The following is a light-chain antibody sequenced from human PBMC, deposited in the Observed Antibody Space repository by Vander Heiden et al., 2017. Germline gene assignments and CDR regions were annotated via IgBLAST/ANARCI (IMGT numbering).Light chain of an antibody. V-gene: IGKV2-28*01. CDR2: LGS. CDR3: MQALETPRT. J-gene: IGKJ1*01. Sequence: DIVMTQSPLSLPVTPGEPDPISCRSSQSRLFRNGYNYLDWYLQRPGQSPQLLISLGSTRASGVPDRFSGSGSGTDFTLKISRVEAEDVGIYYCMQALETPRTFGQGTKVEIK. CDR1: QSRLFRNGYNY.